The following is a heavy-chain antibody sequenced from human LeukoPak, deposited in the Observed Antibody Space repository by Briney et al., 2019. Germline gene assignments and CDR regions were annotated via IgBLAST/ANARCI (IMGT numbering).Heavy chain of an antibody. J-gene: IGHJ4*02. CDR2: ISYEGSNE. D-gene: IGHD3-10*01. CDR1: GFIFSNYA. Sequence: GRSLRLSCTTSGFIFSNYAMHWVRQAPGKGMEWVAVISYEGSNEDYGDYVRGRFTISRDNSMDTLYLQMNSLRLEDTAVYYCVRDSSESGRLDSWGQGTLVTVSS. CDR3: VRDSSESGRLDS. V-gene: IGHV3-30*04.